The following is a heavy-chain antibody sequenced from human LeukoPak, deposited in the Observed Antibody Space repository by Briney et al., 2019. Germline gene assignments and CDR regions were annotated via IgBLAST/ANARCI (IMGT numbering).Heavy chain of an antibody. D-gene: IGHD1-14*01. Sequence: PGGSLRLSCVASGFTSSTYWMSWVRQAPGKGLEWVANIKQDGSEKNYVDSVKGRFTISRDNAKNSLYLQMNSLRAEDTAVYYCARGNWEPSDYWGQGTLVTVSP. CDR1: GFTSSTYW. CDR2: IKQDGSEK. CDR3: ARGNWEPSDY. J-gene: IGHJ4*02. V-gene: IGHV3-7*04.